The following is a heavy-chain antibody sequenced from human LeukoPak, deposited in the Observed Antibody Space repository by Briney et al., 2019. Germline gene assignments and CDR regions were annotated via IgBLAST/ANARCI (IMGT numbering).Heavy chain of an antibody. J-gene: IGHJ5*02. CDR1: GFTVSSNY. Sequence: PGGSLRLSCAASGFTVSSNYMSWVRQAPGKGLEWVSVIYSGGSTYYADSVKGRFTISRDNSKNTLYLQMNSLRAEDTAVYYCASAWSGGWFDPWGQGTLVTVSS. CDR3: ASAWSGGWFDP. CDR2: IYSGGST. V-gene: IGHV3-66*02. D-gene: IGHD2-8*02.